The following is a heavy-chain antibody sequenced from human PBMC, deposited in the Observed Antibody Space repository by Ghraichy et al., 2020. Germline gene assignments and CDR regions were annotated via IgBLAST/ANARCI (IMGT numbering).Heavy chain of an antibody. CDR1: GGSITYTNW. CDR3: ARFFPTPK. J-gene: IGHJ4*02. D-gene: IGHD3-3*01. CDR2: IYHSGST. V-gene: IGHV4-4*02. Sequence: SETLSLTCAVSGGSITYTNWWSWVRQPPGKGLEWIGEIYHSGSTNYNPSLKSRVTISVNKSKNQISLKLTSVTAADTAVYYCARFFPTPKWGQGTLVTVSS.